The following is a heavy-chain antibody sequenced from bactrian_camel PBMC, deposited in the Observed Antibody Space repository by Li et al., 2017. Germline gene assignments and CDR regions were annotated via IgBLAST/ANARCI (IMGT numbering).Heavy chain of an antibody. J-gene: IGHJ4*01. CDR2: ISWSGDCT. Sequence: VQLVESGGGAVQPGGSLRLSCTASEFSFSDHDMSWVRQAPGMGPEWVSAISWSGDCTNYADSVKGQFTISRDNAKNSIYLQMNSLELEDTAMYYCASEVSAGYYVGGYCRGDYAYWGQGTQVTVS. D-gene: IGHD2*01. CDR1: EFSFSDHD. CDR3: ASEVSAGYYVGGYCRGDYAY. V-gene: IGHV3S40*01.